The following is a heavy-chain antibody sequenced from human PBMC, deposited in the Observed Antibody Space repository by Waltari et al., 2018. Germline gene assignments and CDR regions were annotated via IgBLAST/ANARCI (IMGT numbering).Heavy chain of an antibody. CDR2: VSYDGSNK. D-gene: IGHD3-3*01. CDR1: GFTFSGYG. J-gene: IGHJ4*02. Sequence: QVQLVASGGGVVQPGRSLRLSCAVSGFTFSGYGVHWVRQAPGKGLEWVAVVSYDGSNKYYADSVKGRFTISRDNSKNTLYLQMNSLRAEDTAVYYCARDSGITIFGVVDYWGQGTLVTVSS. CDR3: ARDSGITIFGVVDY. V-gene: IGHV3-30*03.